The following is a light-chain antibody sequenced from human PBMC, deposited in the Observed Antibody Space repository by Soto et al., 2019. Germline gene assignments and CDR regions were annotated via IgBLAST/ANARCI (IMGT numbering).Light chain of an antibody. J-gene: IGKJ1*01. CDR3: QQYGRPSRT. CDR1: QSVSSY. CDR2: GAF. V-gene: IGKV3-20*01. Sequence: EIVLTQSPGTLSLSPGERATLSCRASQSVSSYLAWYQQKPGQAPRLLIYGAFSRATGIPDRFSGSGSGTDFTLTISRLEPEDFAVYYCQQYGRPSRTLGQGTKVEIK.